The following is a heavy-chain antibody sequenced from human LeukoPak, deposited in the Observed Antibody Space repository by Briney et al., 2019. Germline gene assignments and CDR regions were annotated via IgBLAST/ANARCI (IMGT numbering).Heavy chain of an antibody. CDR1: GYTFTSYY. J-gene: IGHJ4*02. D-gene: IGHD7-27*01. Sequence: GASVKVSCKASGYTFTSYYMHWVRQAPGQGLEWMGIINPSGGSTSYAQKFQGRVTMTRDTSTSTVYMELSSLRSEDTAVYYCARDRRAEENWGRGFGDYWGQGTLVTVSS. CDR2: INPSGGST. V-gene: IGHV1-46*01. CDR3: ARDRRAEENWGRGFGDY.